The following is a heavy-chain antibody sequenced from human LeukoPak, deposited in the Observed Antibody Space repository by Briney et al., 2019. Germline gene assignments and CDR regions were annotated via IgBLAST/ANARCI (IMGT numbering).Heavy chain of an antibody. D-gene: IGHD2-2*02. CDR2: IYHTGNT. CDR1: GGSINNYY. V-gene: IGHV4-4*09. CDR3: ARYCSSTTCYTRGGDY. Sequence: SETLSLTCTVSGGSINNYYWGWIRQPPGKGLEWIGSIYHTGNTFYDPSFNSRVTISVDTSKNQFSLSLSSVTAADTAVYYCARYCSSTTCYTRGGDYWGQGTLVTVSS. J-gene: IGHJ4*02.